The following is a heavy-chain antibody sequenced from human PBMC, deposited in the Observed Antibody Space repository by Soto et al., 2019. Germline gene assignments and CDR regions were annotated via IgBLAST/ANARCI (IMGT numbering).Heavy chain of an antibody. V-gene: IGHV4-30-4*01. CDR3: ARARYTRIVVPAAIFDY. Sequence: SETLSLTCTVSGGSISSGDYFWSWIRQPPGKGLEWIGYIYYSGSTYYNPSLKSRVTISVDTSKNQFSLKLSSVTAADTAVYYCARARYTRIVVPAAIFDYWGQRTLVTVSS. CDR2: IYYSGST. D-gene: IGHD2-2*01. CDR1: GGSISSGDYF. J-gene: IGHJ4*02.